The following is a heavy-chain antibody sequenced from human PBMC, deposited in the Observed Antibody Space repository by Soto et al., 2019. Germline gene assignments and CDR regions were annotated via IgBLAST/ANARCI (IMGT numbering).Heavy chain of an antibody. D-gene: IGHD3-10*01. CDR2: IVVGSGNT. Sequence: SVKVSCKASGFTFTSSAVQWVRQARGQRLEWIGWIVVGSGNTNYAQKFQERVTITRDMSTSTAYMELISLRSEDTAVYYCAADGPVVRGVIRPSPDAFDIWGQGTRVTGSS. V-gene: IGHV1-58*01. CDR1: GFTFTSSA. CDR3: AADGPVVRGVIRPSPDAFDI. J-gene: IGHJ3*02.